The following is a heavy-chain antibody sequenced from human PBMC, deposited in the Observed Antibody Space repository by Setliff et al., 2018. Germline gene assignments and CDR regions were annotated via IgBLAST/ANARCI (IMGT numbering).Heavy chain of an antibody. V-gene: IGHV1-18*01. D-gene: IGHD5-12*01. Sequence: ASVKVSCKASGYAFGSSGISWVRQAPGQGLEWMGWISAYNGYIVYAQKFQGRVTMTTDRSTRTAYMELRSLISDDTAVYYCARCFPFLSGYDRGAFDSWGQGTLVTVSS. CDR1: GYAFGSSG. J-gene: IGHJ4*02. CDR2: ISAYNGYI. CDR3: ARCFPFLSGYDRGAFDS.